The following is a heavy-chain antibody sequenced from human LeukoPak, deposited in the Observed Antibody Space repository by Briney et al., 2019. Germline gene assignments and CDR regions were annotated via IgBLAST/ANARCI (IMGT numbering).Heavy chain of an antibody. V-gene: IGHV3-53*01. CDR1: GFTVSSNY. J-gene: IGHJ4*02. D-gene: IGHD6-19*01. CDR2: MYAGGST. Sequence: GGSLRLSCAASGFTVSSNYMSWLRQAPGNGLEWVSVMYAGGSTYYADSVKGRFTISRDSSKNTLYLQMNSLRVEDTAMYYCARSGSGWFDYWGQGTLVTVSS. CDR3: ARSGSGWFDY.